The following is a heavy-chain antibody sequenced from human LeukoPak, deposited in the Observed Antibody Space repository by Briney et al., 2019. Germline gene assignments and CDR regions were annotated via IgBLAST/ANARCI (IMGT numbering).Heavy chain of an antibody. V-gene: IGHV5-51*01. CDR1: AYSFTSHW. CDR2: IYPSDSDT. Sequence: GESLKISCKGSAYSFTSHWIGWVRQMSGKGLEWMGIIYPSDSDTRYSPSYQGQVTISADKSISTAYLQWSSLKASDTAMYYCASAIAVAGPDAFDIWGQGTMVTVSS. J-gene: IGHJ3*02. D-gene: IGHD6-19*01. CDR3: ASAIAVAGPDAFDI.